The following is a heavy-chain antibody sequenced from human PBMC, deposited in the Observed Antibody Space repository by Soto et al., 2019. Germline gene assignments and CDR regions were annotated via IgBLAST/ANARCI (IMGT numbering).Heavy chain of an antibody. J-gene: IGHJ4*02. CDR2: ITWDGGST. V-gene: IGHV3-43*01. Sequence: GGSLRLSCAASGFTFDDYAMHWVRQTPGRGLEWVSLITWDGGSTFYASSVRGRFTISRDNSKHSLSLQMTSLRTEDTALYYCARERGRITDYWGQGTLVTVYS. CDR3: ARERGRITDY. CDR1: GFTFDDYA. D-gene: IGHD1-20*01.